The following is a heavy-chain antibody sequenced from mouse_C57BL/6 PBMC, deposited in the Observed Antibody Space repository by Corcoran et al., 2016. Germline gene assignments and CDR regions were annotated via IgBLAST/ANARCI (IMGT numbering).Heavy chain of an antibody. CDR1: GYTFTDYY. CDR3: ARQQIYYGNPYAMDY. V-gene: IGHV1-84*01. CDR2: IYPGSGNT. D-gene: IGHD2-1*01. J-gene: IGHJ4*01. Sequence: QIQLQQSGPELVKPGASVKISCKASGYTFTDYYINWVKQRPGQGLEWIGWIYPGSGNTKYNEKFKGKATLTVDTSSSTAYMQLSSLTSEDSEVYFCARQQIYYGNPYAMDYWGQGTSVTVSS.